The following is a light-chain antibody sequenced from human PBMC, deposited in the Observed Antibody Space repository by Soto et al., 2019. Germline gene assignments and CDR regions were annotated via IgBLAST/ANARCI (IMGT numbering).Light chain of an antibody. J-gene: IGKJ1*01. Sequence: EILLTQSPGTLSLSQGERATLSCRASQSVSNNYLAWYQQKPGQAARLLIYGASNRATGIPDRFSGSGSGTDFTLTISRLEPEDFAVYYCQQYGSSGTFGQGTKVDIK. CDR2: GAS. CDR1: QSVSNNY. CDR3: QQYGSSGT. V-gene: IGKV3-20*01.